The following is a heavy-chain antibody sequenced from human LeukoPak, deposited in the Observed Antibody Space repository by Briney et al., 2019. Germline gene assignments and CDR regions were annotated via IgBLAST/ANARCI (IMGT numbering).Heavy chain of an antibody. CDR2: IRSKAYTGTP. CDR1: GFTFGDYC. J-gene: IGHJ3*02. V-gene: IGHV3-49*04. D-gene: IGHD6-19*01. CDR3: AGSIWQWLAQDAFDI. Sequence: GGSLRLSCTASGFTFGDYCMSWVRQAPGKGLEWVGLIRSKAYTGTPEYAASVKGRFTISRDDSKSIAYLQMNSLKAEDTAVYYCAGSIWQWLAQDAFDIWGQGTMVTVSS.